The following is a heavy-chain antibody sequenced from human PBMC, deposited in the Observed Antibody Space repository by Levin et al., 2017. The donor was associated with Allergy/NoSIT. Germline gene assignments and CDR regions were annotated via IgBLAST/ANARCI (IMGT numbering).Heavy chain of an antibody. V-gene: IGHV3-33*01. Sequence: GESLKISCAASGFTFSSYGMHWVRQAPGKGLEWVAVIWYDGSNKYYADSVKGRFTISRDNSKNTLYLQMNSLRAEDTAVYYCARGRALTYYYDSSLYAFDIWGQGTMVTVSS. CDR3: ARGRALTYYYDSSLYAFDI. CDR1: GFTFSSYG. J-gene: IGHJ3*02. D-gene: IGHD3-22*01. CDR2: IWYDGSNK.